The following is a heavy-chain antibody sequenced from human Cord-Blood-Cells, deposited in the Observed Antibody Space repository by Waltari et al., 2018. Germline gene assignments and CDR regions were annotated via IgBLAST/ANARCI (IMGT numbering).Heavy chain of an antibody. CDR2: IYYSGST. Sequence: QLQLQESGPGLVKPSETLSLTCTVSGGSISSSSYYWGWIRQPPGKGLGWIGSIYYSGSTDDHPYIKSRVTISVDTSKNQFSLKLSSVTAADTAVYYCARQDFIAVAGTFDYWGQGTLVTVSS. V-gene: IGHV4-39*01. J-gene: IGHJ4*02. D-gene: IGHD6-19*01. CDR1: GGSISSSSYY. CDR3: ARQDFIAVAGTFDY.